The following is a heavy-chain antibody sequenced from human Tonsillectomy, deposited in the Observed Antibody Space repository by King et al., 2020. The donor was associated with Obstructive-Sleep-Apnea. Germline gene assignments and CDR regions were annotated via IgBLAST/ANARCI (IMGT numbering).Heavy chain of an antibody. Sequence: VQLVESGGGLVQPGGSPRLSCAASGFTFSNYAMSWVRQAPGKGLEWVSAISGSGGSTYYADSVKDRFTISRDNSKNTLSLQMNNVRAEDTALYYCANVSYYDFWSGYPCSFDYWGQGTLVTVSS. J-gene: IGHJ4*02. CDR1: GFTFSNYA. V-gene: IGHV3-23*04. CDR3: ANVSYYDFWSGYPCSFDY. D-gene: IGHD3-3*01. CDR2: ISGSGGST.